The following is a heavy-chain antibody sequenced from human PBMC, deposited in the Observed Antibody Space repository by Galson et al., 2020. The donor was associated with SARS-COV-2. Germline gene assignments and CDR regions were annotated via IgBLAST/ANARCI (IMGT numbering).Heavy chain of an antibody. D-gene: IGHD5-12*01. CDR1: GGTFSSYA. Sequence: SVKVSCKASGGTFSSYAISWVRQAPGQGLEWMGGIIPIFGTANYAQKFQGRVTITADESTSTAYMELSSLRSEDTAVYYCARSNWDIVSDWVDPWGQGTLVTVSS. CDR2: IIPIFGTA. V-gene: IGHV1-69*13. CDR3: ARSNWDIVSDWVDP. J-gene: IGHJ5*02.